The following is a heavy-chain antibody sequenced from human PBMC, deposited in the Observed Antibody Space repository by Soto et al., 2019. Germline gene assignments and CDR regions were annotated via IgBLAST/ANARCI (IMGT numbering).Heavy chain of an antibody. CDR2: IYQGGSS. D-gene: IGHD3-10*01. CDR1: GGSITSGGYS. Sequence: SETLSLTCDVSGGSITSGGYSWNWIRQSPEQGLECIGYIYQGGSSFYNPSLKSRAIISIDRSKNQFSLRLNSVTVADTAVYYCARVRLQWFGEHLYYYYGMDVWGQGTTVTVSS. J-gene: IGHJ6*02. V-gene: IGHV4-30-2*06. CDR3: ARVRLQWFGEHLYYYYGMDV.